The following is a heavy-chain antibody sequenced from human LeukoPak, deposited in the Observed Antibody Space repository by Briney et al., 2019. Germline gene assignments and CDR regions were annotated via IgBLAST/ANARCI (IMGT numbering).Heavy chain of an antibody. J-gene: IGHJ4*02. V-gene: IGHV1-2*06. Sequence: ASVKVSCKASGYTFTSYGISWVRQAPGQGLEWMGRINPNSGGTNYAQKFQGRVTMTRDTSISTAYMELSRLRSDDTAVYYCARGGSSWLFDYWGQGTLVTVSS. CDR1: GYTFTSYG. CDR2: INPNSGGT. CDR3: ARGGSSWLFDY. D-gene: IGHD6-13*01.